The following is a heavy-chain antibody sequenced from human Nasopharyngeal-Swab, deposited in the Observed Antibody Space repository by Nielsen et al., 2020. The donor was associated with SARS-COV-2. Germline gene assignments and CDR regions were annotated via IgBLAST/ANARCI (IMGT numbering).Heavy chain of an antibody. Sequence: AGSLTLSWPPSGLSFTNYGTHCVRQADGNGRAWVAVTGYNGSDKYYGNSVKGRFTNSRDNCENTLCLQMNSLPAEDTAVYYCARGYCSIDGCYSGDYSYYAMDVWGQGTTVTVSS. CDR2: TGYNGSDK. CDR1: GLSFTNYG. D-gene: IGHD2-2*01. J-gene: IGHJ6*02. V-gene: IGHV3-33*01. CDR3: ARGYCSIDGCYSGDYSYYAMDV.